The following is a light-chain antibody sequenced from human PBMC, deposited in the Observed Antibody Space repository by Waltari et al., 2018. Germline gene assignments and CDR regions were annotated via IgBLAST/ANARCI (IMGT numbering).Light chain of an antibody. CDR1: QSITRN. Sequence: EILMTQSPATLSLSPGERATLSCRASQSITRNLAWYQQKPGQPHRLLIYGASTRATGIPARFSGSGSGTEFTLTISSLQSGDFAVYYCQQYNNWPLYTFGQGTKVEIK. CDR3: QQYNNWPLYT. J-gene: IGKJ2*01. V-gene: IGKV3-15*01. CDR2: GAS.